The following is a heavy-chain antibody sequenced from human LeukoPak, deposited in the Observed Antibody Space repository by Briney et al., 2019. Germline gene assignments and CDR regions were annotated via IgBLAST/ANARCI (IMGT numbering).Heavy chain of an antibody. CDR3: ARADYYYDSSGYYPPTSYAFDI. Sequence: SETLSLTCTVSGGSISSYYWSWIRQPPGKGLEWIGYIYYSGSTNYNPSLKSRVTISVDTSKNQFSLKLSSVTAADTAVYYCARADYYYDSSGYYPPTSYAFDIWGQGTMVVVSS. CDR1: GGSISSYY. CDR2: IYYSGST. V-gene: IGHV4-59*01. D-gene: IGHD3-22*01. J-gene: IGHJ3*02.